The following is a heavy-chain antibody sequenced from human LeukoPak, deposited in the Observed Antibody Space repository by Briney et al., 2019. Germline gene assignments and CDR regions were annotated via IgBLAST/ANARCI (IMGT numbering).Heavy chain of an antibody. CDR1: GFTVSSNY. Sequence: GGSLRLSCAASGFTVSSNYMSWVRQAPGKGLEWVSVIYSGGSTYYADSVKGRFTISRDNSKNTLYLQMNSLRAEDTAVYYCSRSAYYDGSGNYYDYWGQGTLVTVSS. CDR2: IYSGGST. D-gene: IGHD3-22*01. CDR3: SRSAYYDGSGNYYDY. J-gene: IGHJ4*02. V-gene: IGHV3-53*01.